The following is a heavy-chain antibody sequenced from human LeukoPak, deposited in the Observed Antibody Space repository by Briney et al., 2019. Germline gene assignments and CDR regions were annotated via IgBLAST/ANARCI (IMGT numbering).Heavy chain of an antibody. CDR1: GFTVSSNY. Sequence: GGSLRLSCAASGFTVSSNYMSWVRQAPGKGLEWVSVIYSGGSTYYADSVKGRFTISRDNSKNTLYLQMNSLRAEDTAVYYCSRSAYYDGSGNYYDYWGQGTLVTVSS. CDR2: IYSGGST. D-gene: IGHD3-22*01. CDR3: SRSAYYDGSGNYYDY. J-gene: IGHJ4*02. V-gene: IGHV3-53*01.